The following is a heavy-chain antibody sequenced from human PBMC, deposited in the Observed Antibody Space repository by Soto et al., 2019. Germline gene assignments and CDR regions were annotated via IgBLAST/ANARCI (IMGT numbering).Heavy chain of an antibody. CDR3: ARDMGQWLVSSRYGMDV. J-gene: IGHJ6*02. D-gene: IGHD6-19*01. V-gene: IGHV4-34*01. CDR1: GGSFSGYY. Sequence: PSETLSLTCAVYGGSFSGYYWSWIRQPPGKGLEWIGEINHSGSTNYNPSLKSRVTISVDTSKNQFSLKLSSVTAADTAVYYCARDMGQWLVSSRYGMDVWGQGTTVTVSS. CDR2: INHSGST.